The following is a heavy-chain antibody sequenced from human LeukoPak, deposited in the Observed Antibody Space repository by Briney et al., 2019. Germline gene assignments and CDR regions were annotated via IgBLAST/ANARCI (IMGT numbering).Heavy chain of an antibody. J-gene: IGHJ4*02. CDR3: ARSGGGWYFDY. Sequence: GESLQISCQGSGSTFTSYWIGWVRPLPGKGLEWMGIIYPGDSDTRYSPSFQGQVTISADKSISTAYLQWSSLKASDTAMYYCARSGGGWYFDYWGQGTLVTVSS. V-gene: IGHV5-51*01. CDR2: IYPGDSDT. D-gene: IGHD6-19*01. CDR1: GSTFTSYW.